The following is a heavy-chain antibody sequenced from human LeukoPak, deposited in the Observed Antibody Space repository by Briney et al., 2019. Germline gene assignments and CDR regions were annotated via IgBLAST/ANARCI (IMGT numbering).Heavy chain of an antibody. CDR1: GGSFSGYY. CDR2: INHSGST. Sequence: SETLSLTCAVYGGSFSGYYWSWIRQPPGKGLEWIGEINHSGSTNYNPSLKSRVTISVDTSKNQFSLKLGSVTAADTAVYYCARGRSGGAPAFDYWGQGTLVTVSS. J-gene: IGHJ4*02. CDR3: ARGRSGGAPAFDY. D-gene: IGHD2-15*01. V-gene: IGHV4-34*01.